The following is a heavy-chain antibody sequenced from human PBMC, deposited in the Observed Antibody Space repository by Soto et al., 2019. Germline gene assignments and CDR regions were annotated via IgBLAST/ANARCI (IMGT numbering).Heavy chain of an antibody. CDR3: ARDDFWSGYDYYGMDG. J-gene: IGHJ6*02. CDR1: GGSISSYY. D-gene: IGHD3-3*01. CDR2: IYYSGST. Sequence: SETLSLTCTVSGGSISSYYWSWIRQPPGKGLEWIGYIYYSGSTNYNPSLKSRVTISVDTSKNQFSLKLSSVTAADTAVYYCARDDFWSGYDYYGMDGWGQGTTVTVSS. V-gene: IGHV4-59*01.